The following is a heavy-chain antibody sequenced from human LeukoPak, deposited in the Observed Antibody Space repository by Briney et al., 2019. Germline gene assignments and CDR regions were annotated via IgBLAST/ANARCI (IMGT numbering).Heavy chain of an antibody. V-gene: IGHV5-51*01. CDR1: GYSFTSYW. Sequence: GESLKISCKGSGYSFTSYWIGWVRQMPGKGLEWMGIIYPGDSDTRYSPSFQGQVTISADKSISTAYLQWSSLKASDTAMYCCHVGDYYDSSGYYRDAFDIWGQGTMVTVSS. J-gene: IGHJ3*02. D-gene: IGHD3-22*01. CDR2: IYPGDSDT. CDR3: HVGDYYDSSGYYRDAFDI.